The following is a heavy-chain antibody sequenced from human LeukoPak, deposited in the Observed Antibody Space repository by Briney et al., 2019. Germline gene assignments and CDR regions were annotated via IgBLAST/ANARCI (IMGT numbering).Heavy chain of an antibody. J-gene: IGHJ4*02. D-gene: IGHD3-10*01. CDR1: GGSISSYY. CDR3: ARGADYYGNFDY. Sequence: SETLSLTCTVSGGSISSYYWSWIRQHPGKGLEWIGYIYYSGSTYYNPSLKSRVTISVDTSKNQFSLKLSSVTAADTAVYYCARGADYYGNFDYWGQGTLVTVSS. V-gene: IGHV4-59*06. CDR2: IYYSGST.